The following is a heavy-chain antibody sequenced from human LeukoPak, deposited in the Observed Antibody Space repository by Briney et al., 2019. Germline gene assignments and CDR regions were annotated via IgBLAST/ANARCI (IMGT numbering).Heavy chain of an antibody. V-gene: IGHV1-69*04. J-gene: IGHJ4*02. CDR2: IIPILGIA. CDR3: ARDHRDFWSGYSFN. D-gene: IGHD3-3*01. Sequence: SVKVSCKASGYTFTSYGISWVRQAPGQGLEWMGRIIPILGIANYAQKFQGRVTITADKSTSTAYMELSSLRSEDTAVYYCARDHRDFWSGYSFNWGQGTLVTVSS. CDR1: GYTFTSYG.